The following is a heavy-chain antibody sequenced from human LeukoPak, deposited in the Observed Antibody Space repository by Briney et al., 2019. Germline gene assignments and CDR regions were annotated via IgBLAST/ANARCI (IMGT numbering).Heavy chain of an antibody. CDR3: ARVTGYMVEDYFDY. V-gene: IGHV4-39*07. CDR2: IYYSGST. CDR1: GDSIRSSSYY. D-gene: IGHD6-13*01. Sequence: PSETLSLTCTVSGDSIRSSSYYWGWTRQPPGKGLEWIGNIYYSGSTYYNPSLTSRVTISVDTSKNRFSLRLSSVTAADTAVYYCARVTGYMVEDYFDYWGQGTLVTVSS. J-gene: IGHJ4*02.